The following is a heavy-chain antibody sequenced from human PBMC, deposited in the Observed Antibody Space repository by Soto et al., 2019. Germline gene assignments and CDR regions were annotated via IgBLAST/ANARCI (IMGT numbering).Heavy chain of an antibody. CDR1: GFTFSGYG. D-gene: IGHD4-17*01. Sequence: GGSLRLSCAASGFTFSGYGFHWVRQAPGKGLEWVGVIWYDGSRQYYADSVKGRFTISRDDSKNTMYLQMNSLRVDDTAVYYCTRSEATVTVDYFHHWGQGTLVTVPQ. CDR2: IWYDGSRQ. V-gene: IGHV3-33*01. CDR3: TRSEATVTVDYFHH. J-gene: IGHJ1*01.